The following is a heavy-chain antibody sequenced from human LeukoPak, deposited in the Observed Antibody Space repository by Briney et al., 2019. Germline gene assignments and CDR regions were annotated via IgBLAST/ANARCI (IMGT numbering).Heavy chain of an antibody. D-gene: IGHD6-13*01. V-gene: IGHV4-39*07. CDR2: IYYSGST. CDR3: ARDVLAAPGTFDY. Sequence: SETLSLTCTVSGGSISSSSYYWGWIRQPPGKGLEWIGSIYYSGSTYYNPSLKSRVTISLDTSKNQFSLKLSSVTAADTAVYYCARDVLAAPGTFDYWGQGALVTVSS. CDR1: GGSISSSSYY. J-gene: IGHJ4*02.